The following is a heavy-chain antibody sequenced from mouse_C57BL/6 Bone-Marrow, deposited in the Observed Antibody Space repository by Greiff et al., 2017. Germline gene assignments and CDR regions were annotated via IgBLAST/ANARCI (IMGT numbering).Heavy chain of an antibody. CDR2: INYDGSST. CDR1: GFTFSDYY. CDR3: ARSGYGSRTGYFDV. J-gene: IGHJ1*03. D-gene: IGHD1-1*01. Sequence: EVHLVESEGGLVQPGSSMKLSCTASGFTFSDYYMAWVRQVPEKGLEWVANINYDGSSTYYLDPLKSRFIISRDNAKNILYLQMSSLKSEDTATYYCARSGYGSRTGYFDVWGTGTTVTVSS. V-gene: IGHV5-16*01.